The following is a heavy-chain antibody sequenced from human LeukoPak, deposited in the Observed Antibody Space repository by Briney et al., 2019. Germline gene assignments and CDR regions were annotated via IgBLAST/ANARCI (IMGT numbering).Heavy chain of an antibody. CDR1: GFAFNNYA. Sequence: PGGSLRLSCAASGFAFNNYAMTWVRQAPGKGLEWVSNINDNGGQRHYADSVKGRFTISRDNSKNTLFLQMDSLRAEDTAVYYCAKTQWNVGATDYFDYWLQGGLVTVSS. CDR3: AKTQWNVGATDYFDY. CDR2: INDNGGQR. D-gene: IGHD1-26*01. V-gene: IGHV3-23*01. J-gene: IGHJ4*02.